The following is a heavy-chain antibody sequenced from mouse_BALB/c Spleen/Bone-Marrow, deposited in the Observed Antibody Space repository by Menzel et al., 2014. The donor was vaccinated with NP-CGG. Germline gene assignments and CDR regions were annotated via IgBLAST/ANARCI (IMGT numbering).Heavy chain of an antibody. CDR3: ARDYYGSSYDY. D-gene: IGHD1-1*01. Sequence: VQLQQSGPELVKPGASVKISCKASGYAFSSSWMNWVKQRTGQGLEWVGRIYPGDGDTNYNGKCKGKATLTADKSSSTAYMQLSSLTSVDSAVYFCARDYYGSSYDYWGQGTTLTVSS. CDR2: IYPGDGDT. CDR1: GYAFSSSW. J-gene: IGHJ2*01. V-gene: IGHV1-82*01.